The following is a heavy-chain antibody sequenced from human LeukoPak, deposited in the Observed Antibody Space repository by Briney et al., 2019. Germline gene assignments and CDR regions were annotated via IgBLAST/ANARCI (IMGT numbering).Heavy chain of an antibody. CDR2: IYYSGST. Sequence: PSETLSLTCTVSGGSISSSSYYWGWIRQPPGKGLECMGSIYYSGSTYYNPSLKRRGTISVDTSNNQSSLKLSSMTAADTAVYYCARLWQNWCDPRGQGTLVTVSS. CDR3: ARLWQNWCDP. CDR1: GGSISSSSYY. J-gene: IGHJ5*02. V-gene: IGHV4-39*01.